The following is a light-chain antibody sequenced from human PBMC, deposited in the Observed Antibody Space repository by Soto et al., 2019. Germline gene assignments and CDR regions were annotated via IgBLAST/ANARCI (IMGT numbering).Light chain of an antibody. CDR3: QQSYSTPQS. Sequence: IHLTQSPSSLSASVGDRVTITCRASQGIRTYLAWYQQKPGKGPKLLIYAAPSLQSGVPSRFSGSGSGTDFALTVSSLQPEDFESYNYQQSYSTPQSFGQGTKVDIK. J-gene: IGKJ1*01. CDR2: AAP. CDR1: QGIRTY. V-gene: IGKV1-39*01.